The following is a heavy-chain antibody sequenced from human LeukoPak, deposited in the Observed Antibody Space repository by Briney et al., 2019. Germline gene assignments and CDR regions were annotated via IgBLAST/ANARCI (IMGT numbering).Heavy chain of an antibody. CDR3: ARDKRGDYYDSSGYFDY. CDR1: GFTFSSYG. CDR2: IWYDGSNK. J-gene: IGHJ4*02. V-gene: IGHV3-33*01. D-gene: IGHD3-22*01. Sequence: XLRLSCAASGFTFSSYGMHWVRQAPGKGLEWVAVIWYDGSNKYYADSVKGRFTISRDNSKNTLYLQMNSLRAEDTAVYYCARDKRGDYYDSSGYFDYWGQGTLVTVSS.